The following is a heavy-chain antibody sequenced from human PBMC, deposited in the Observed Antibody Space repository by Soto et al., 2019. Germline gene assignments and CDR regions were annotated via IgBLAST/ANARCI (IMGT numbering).Heavy chain of an antibody. D-gene: IGHD3-22*01. CDR2: INTYNGNT. V-gene: IGHV1-18*01. Sequence: ASVKVSCKASGYSFISYAITWMRQAPGQGLEWMGWINTYNGNTDYVQRLQGRVTLTTDTSTRTAYMELRSLRSDDTAVYYCARHVGDSSDYYMYYGMDVWGQGTTVTVSS. CDR3: ARHVGDSSDYYMYYGMDV. CDR1: GYSFISYA. J-gene: IGHJ6*02.